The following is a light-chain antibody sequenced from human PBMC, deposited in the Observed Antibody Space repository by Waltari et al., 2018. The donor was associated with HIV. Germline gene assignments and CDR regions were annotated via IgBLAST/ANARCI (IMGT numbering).Light chain of an antibody. CDR2: RAS. CDR1: QSVSKW. CDR3: QQYNNRPWT. J-gene: IGKJ1*01. Sequence: DTQMTLSPTTLSAFLAHRVPITCRASQSVSKWLAWYQQKPGKAPKLLISRASDLRWGVPLRFSGGGSGTEFTLAISSLQPDDCATYDCQQYNNRPWTFGPGTKFEIK. V-gene: IGKV1-5*03.